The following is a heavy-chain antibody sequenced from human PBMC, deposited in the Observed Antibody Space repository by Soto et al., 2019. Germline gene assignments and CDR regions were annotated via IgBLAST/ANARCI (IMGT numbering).Heavy chain of an antibody. CDR3: AKALLSGISSGPDH. D-gene: IGHD1-20*01. Sequence: GGSLRLSCAASGFTFTSYAMTWVRQAPGKGLEWLSSISGSGGSTYYADSVKGRFTISRDNSKNTLYLQMNSLRAEDTAVYYCAKALLSGISSGPDHWGQGTLVTVSS. CDR1: GFTFTSYA. V-gene: IGHV3-23*01. CDR2: ISGSGGST. J-gene: IGHJ5*02.